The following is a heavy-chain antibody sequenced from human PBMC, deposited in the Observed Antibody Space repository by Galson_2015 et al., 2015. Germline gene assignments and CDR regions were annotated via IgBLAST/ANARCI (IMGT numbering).Heavy chain of an antibody. CDR3: ARDSSPIY. CDR1: GFTFSSYC. Sequence: SLRLSCAASGFTFSSYCMNWVRQAPGKGLVWVSRINGDGSSTSYADSVKGRFTISRDNAKNTLYLQMNSLRAEDTAVYYCARDSSPIYWGQGTLATVSS. V-gene: IGHV3-74*01. CDR2: INGDGSST. J-gene: IGHJ4*02. D-gene: IGHD6-13*01.